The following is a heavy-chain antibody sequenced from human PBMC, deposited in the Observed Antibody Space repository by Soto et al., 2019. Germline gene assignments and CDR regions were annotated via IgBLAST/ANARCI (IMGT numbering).Heavy chain of an antibody. CDR3: ARVVAARSTSSALYYSGMDV. Sequence: GASVKVPCKASGGTFSSYAISWVRQAPGQGLEWMGGIIPIFGTANYAQKFQGRVTITADDSTSTAYMELSSLRSEDTAVYYCARVVAARSTSSALYYSGMDVWGQGTTVTVSS. CDR2: IIPIFGTA. D-gene: IGHD2-15*01. J-gene: IGHJ6*02. CDR1: GGTFSSYA. V-gene: IGHV1-69*13.